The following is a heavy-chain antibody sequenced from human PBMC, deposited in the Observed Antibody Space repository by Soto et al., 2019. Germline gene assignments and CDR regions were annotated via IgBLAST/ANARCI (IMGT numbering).Heavy chain of an antibody. CDR2: IRSKAYGGTT. D-gene: IGHD3-3*01. J-gene: IGHJ6*02. CDR3: TRSIDFWSGYSPYYYYYGMDV. CDR1: GFTFGDYA. V-gene: IGHV3-49*03. Sequence: PGGSLRLSCTASGFTFGDYAMSWFRQAPGKGLEWVGFIRSKAYGGTTEYAASVKGRFTISRDDSKSIAYLQMNSLKTEDTAVYYCTRSIDFWSGYSPYYYYYGMDVWGQGTTVTVSS.